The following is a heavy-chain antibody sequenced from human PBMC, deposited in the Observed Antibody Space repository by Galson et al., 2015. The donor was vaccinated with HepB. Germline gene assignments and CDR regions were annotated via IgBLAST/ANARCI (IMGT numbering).Heavy chain of an antibody. Sequence: SLRLSCAASGFTFSSYAMHWVRQAPGKGLEYVSAISSNGGSTYYADSVKGRFTISRDNSKNTLYLQMSSLRAKDTAVYYCVKEGLTAITAYFDYWGQGTLVTVSS. J-gene: IGHJ4*02. CDR3: VKEGLTAITAYFDY. D-gene: IGHD2-21*02. CDR2: ISSNGGST. CDR1: GFTFSSYA. V-gene: IGHV3-64D*06.